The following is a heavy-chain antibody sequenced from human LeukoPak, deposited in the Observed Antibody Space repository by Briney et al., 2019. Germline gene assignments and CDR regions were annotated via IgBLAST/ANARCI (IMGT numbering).Heavy chain of an antibody. CDR3: ARWVHKLARSDY. J-gene: IGHJ4*02. CDR2: TSYKSKWYN. Sequence: SQTLSLTCVLSGDSLSRNSVACNWIRQSPSRGLEWLGRTSYKSKWYNNYAVSVKSRITINPDTSKNKFCLQLNSVTPDDTAVYYCARWVHKLARSDYWGRGTLVTVSS. D-gene: IGHD1-1*01. CDR1: GDSLSRNSVA. V-gene: IGHV6-1*01.